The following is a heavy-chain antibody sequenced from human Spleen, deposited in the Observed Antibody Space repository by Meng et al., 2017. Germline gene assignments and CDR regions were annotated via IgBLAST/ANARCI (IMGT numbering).Heavy chain of an antibody. CDR3: ARVGESGDSLDS. V-gene: IGHV4-4*02. J-gene: IGHJ4*02. Sequence: QVQLEGSGPGLVKPSGALSLTLVVPGASILRCHWWSWVRQPPGKGLEWIGEIYHIGSTNYNPSLKSRVTILVDKSKNEFSLDLSSVTAADTAVYYCARVGESGDSLDSWGQGTLVTVSS. D-gene: IGHD2-21*01. CDR2: IYHIGST. CDR1: GASILRCHW.